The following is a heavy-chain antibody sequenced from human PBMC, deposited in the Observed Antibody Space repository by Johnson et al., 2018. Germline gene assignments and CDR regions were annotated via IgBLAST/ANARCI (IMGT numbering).Heavy chain of an antibody. V-gene: IGHV4-34*01. CDR3: ARGFVVVPAAMRRKGRVNYYYMDV. D-gene: IGHD2-2*01. J-gene: IGHJ6*03. CDR2: INHSGST. Sequence: QVQLQQWGAGLLKPSETLSLTCAVYGGSFSGYYWSWIRQPPGKGLEWIGEINHSGSTTYNPSLKSRVTISVDTSKNQFSLKLSSVPAADTAVYYCARGFVVVPAAMRRKGRVNYYYMDVWGKGTTVTVSS. CDR1: GGSFSGYY.